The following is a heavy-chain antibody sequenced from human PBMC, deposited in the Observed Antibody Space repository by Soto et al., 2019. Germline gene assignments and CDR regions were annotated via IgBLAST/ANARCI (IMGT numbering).Heavy chain of an antibody. CDR1: GFTFSSYA. V-gene: IGHV3-23*01. CDR2: ISGSGGST. Sequence: PGGSLRLSCAASGFTFSSYAMSWVRQAPGKGLEWVSAISGSGGSTYYADSVKGRFTISRDNSKNTLYLQMNSLRAEDTAVYYCAKDFRPTTIFGVARTWGQGTLVTVSS. D-gene: IGHD3-3*01. J-gene: IGHJ5*02. CDR3: AKDFRPTTIFGVART.